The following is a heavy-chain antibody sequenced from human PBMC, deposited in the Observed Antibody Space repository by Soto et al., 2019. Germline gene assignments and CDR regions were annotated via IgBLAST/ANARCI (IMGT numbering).Heavy chain of an antibody. CDR3: ARRGNYYDSSGQNDAFDF. J-gene: IGHJ3*01. CDR2: IIPIFGTA. V-gene: IGHV1-69*13. CDR1: GGTFSSYA. D-gene: IGHD3-22*01. Sequence: GASVKVSCKASGGTFSSYAISWVRQAPGQGLEWMGRIIPIFGTANYAQKFQGRVTITADESTSTAYMELSSLRSEDTAVYYCARRGNYYDSSGQNDAFDFWGQGTMVTVSS.